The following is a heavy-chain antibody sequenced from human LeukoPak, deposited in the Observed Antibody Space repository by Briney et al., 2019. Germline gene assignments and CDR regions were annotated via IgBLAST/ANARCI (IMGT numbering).Heavy chain of an antibody. Sequence: PSETVSLTCTVSGDSISSSIYYWGWIRQPPGKGLECIGSIYYSGSTYYNPSLNSRVTISVDTSKNQFSLRLSSVTAADTAVYSCARQRIAAVDPKLNWFDPWGQGTLVTVSS. CDR2: IYYSGST. J-gene: IGHJ5*02. CDR1: GDSISSSIYY. V-gene: IGHV4-39*01. CDR3: ARQRIAAVDPKLNWFDP. D-gene: IGHD6-13*01.